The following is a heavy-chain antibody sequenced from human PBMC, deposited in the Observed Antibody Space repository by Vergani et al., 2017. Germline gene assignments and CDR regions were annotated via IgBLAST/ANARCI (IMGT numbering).Heavy chain of an antibody. J-gene: IGHJ4*02. CDR3: TRQPQEGASGPPSVPT. D-gene: IGHD5-12*01. V-gene: IGHV4-38-2*01. Sequence: QVQLQESGPGLVEPSETLSLTCAVSGYSIRNGYYWGWIRQPPGKGLEWIGSIYHSGSTHYNPSLKIRVTISVDTSNNDFSLKVTSVTAADTAVYYCTRQPQEGASGPPSVPTWGQGISVIVSS. CDR1: GYSIRNGYY. CDR2: IYHSGST.